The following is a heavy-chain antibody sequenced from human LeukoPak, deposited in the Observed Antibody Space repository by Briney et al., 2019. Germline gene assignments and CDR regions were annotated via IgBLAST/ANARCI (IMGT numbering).Heavy chain of an antibody. CDR1: GYTLTELS. CDR3: ATLDPYNYGPRAHAFDI. J-gene: IGHJ3*02. Sequence: ASLNVSCKVSGYTLTELSMHWGRQAPGKGLECTGGFDPEDGETIHAQKLQGRATTPEHTSTDTAYMELSSLRSEDTAVYYCATLDPYNYGPRAHAFDIWGQGTMVTVSS. D-gene: IGHD5-18*01. V-gene: IGHV1-24*01. CDR2: FDPEDGET.